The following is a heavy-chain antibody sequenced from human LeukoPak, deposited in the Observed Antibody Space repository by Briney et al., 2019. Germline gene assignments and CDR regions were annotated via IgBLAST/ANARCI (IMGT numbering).Heavy chain of an antibody. J-gene: IGHJ4*02. V-gene: IGHV3-30*18. CDR2: ISYDGSNK. CDR1: GFTFSSYG. Sequence: GGSLRLSCAASGFTFSSYGMHWVRQAPGKGLEWVAVISYDGSNKYYADSVKGRFTISRDNSKNTLYLRMNSLRAEDTAVYYCAKAGYSSSSGYYFDYWGQGTLVTVSS. D-gene: IGHD6-6*01. CDR3: AKAGYSSSSGYYFDY.